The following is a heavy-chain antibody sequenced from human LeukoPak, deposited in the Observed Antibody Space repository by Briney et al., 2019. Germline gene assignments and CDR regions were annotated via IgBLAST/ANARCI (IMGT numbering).Heavy chain of an antibody. V-gene: IGHV3-23*01. Sequence: GGSLRLSCAASGFTFSSYPMSWVRQAPGKGLEWVSAISGSGGSTYYAASVKGRFPISRDNSKNTLYLQINSLRAEDTAVYYCAKDPSAFKVPAAADYWGEGTLVTVSS. CDR3: AKDPSAFKVPAAADY. D-gene: IGHD2-2*01. CDR2: ISGSGGST. CDR1: GFTFSSYP. J-gene: IGHJ4*02.